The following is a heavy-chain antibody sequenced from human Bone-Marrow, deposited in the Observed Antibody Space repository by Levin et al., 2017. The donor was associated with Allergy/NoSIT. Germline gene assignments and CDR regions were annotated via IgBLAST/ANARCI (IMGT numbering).Heavy chain of an antibody. CDR2: INHSGST. CDR1: GGSFSGYY. Sequence: SQTLSLTCAVYGGSFSGYYWSWIRQPPGKGLEWIGEINHSGSTNYNPSLKSRVTISVDTSKNQFSLKLSSVTAADTAVYYCARGYSTRRYCSSTSCSSWFDPWGQGTLVTVSS. V-gene: IGHV4-34*01. J-gene: IGHJ5*02. D-gene: IGHD2-2*01. CDR3: ARGYSTRRYCSSTSCSSWFDP.